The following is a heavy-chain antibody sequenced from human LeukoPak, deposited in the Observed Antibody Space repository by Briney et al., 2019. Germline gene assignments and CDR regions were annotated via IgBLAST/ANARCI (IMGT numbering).Heavy chain of an antibody. CDR2: INPSDSET. Sequence: GESLKISCKGSGYSFTSNWIGWVRQMPGKGLEWMGIINPSDSETRYSPSFQGQVTISADKSISTAYLQWSSLKASDTAMYYCATQGCSSINCHTVDFWGQGTLVTVSS. V-gene: IGHV5-51*01. D-gene: IGHD2-2*02. J-gene: IGHJ4*02. CDR3: ATQGCSSINCHTVDF. CDR1: GYSFTSNW.